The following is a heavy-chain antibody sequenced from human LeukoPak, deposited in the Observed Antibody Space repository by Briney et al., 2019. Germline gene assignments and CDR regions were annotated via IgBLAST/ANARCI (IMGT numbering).Heavy chain of an antibody. CDR1: GFTVSSNY. CDR2: IYSGGST. J-gene: IGHJ4*02. D-gene: IGHD3-10*01. Sequence: GGSLRLSCAASGFTVSSNYMSWVRQAPGKGLEWVSVIYSGGSTYYADSVKGRFTISRDNSKNTLYLQMNSLRAEDTAVYYCARDCYGSGGPFDYWGQGTLVTVSS. CDR3: ARDCYGSGGPFDY. V-gene: IGHV3-53*01.